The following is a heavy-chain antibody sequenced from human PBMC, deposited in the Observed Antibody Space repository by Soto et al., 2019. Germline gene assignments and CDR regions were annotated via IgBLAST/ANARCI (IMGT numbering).Heavy chain of an antibody. J-gene: IGHJ6*02. V-gene: IGHV1-69*01. CDR3: ARGRGLIQLWYSVYYGLDV. CDR1: GGTFSSYA. CDR2: IIPIFGTA. Sequence: QVQLVQSGAEVKKPGSSVKVSCKASGGTFSSYAISWVRQAPGQGLEWMGGIIPIFGTANYAQKFQGRVTITADESTSTAYMELSSLRSEDTAVYYCARGRGLIQLWYSVYYGLDVWGQGTTVTVSS. D-gene: IGHD5-18*01.